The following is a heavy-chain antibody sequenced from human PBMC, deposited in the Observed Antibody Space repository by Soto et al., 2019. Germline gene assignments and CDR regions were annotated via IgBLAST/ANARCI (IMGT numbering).Heavy chain of an antibody. CDR3: ARTPRVCSGGSCYFNLDY. V-gene: IGHV4-34*01. CDR2: INHSGST. CDR1: GGSFSGYY. D-gene: IGHD2-15*01. J-gene: IGHJ4*02. Sequence: SETLSLTCAVYGGSFSGYYWSWIRQPPGKGLEWIGEINHSGSTNYNPSLKSRVTISVDTSKNQFSLKLSSVTAADTAVYYCARTPRVCSGGSCYFNLDYWGQGTLVTVSS.